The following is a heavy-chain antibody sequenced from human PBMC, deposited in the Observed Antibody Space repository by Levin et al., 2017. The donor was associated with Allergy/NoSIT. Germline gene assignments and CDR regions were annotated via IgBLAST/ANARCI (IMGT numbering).Heavy chain of an antibody. Sequence: GGSLRLSCAASGFTFSSYGMHWVRQAPGKGLEWVALLSYDGSNKYYADSVKGRFTISRDNSKSTLYLQMNSLRAEDTAVYYCAKALYDRSGYSDYWGQGTLVTVSS. D-gene: IGHD3-22*01. CDR3: AKALYDRSGYSDY. J-gene: IGHJ4*02. V-gene: IGHV3-30*18. CDR2: LSYDGSNK. CDR1: GFTFSSYG.